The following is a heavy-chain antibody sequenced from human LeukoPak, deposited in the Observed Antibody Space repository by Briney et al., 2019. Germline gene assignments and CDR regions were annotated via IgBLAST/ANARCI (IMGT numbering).Heavy chain of an antibody. Sequence: SQTLSLTCTVSGGSISGSSYYWDWIRQPPGKGLEWIGSVYYSGSTYYNPSLKSRVTMSVDTSKNQFSLKLSSVTAADTAFYYCARRRGSGWFEPVGYWGQGTLVTVSS. D-gene: IGHD6-19*01. CDR3: ARRRGSGWFEPVGY. V-gene: IGHV4-39*01. CDR1: GGSISGSSYY. J-gene: IGHJ4*02. CDR2: VYYSGST.